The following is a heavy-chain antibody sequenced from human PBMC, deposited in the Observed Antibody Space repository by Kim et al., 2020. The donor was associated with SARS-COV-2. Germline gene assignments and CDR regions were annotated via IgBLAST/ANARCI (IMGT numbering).Heavy chain of an antibody. CDR1: GYSISSGYY. V-gene: IGHV4-38-2*02. D-gene: IGHD3-10*01. Sequence: SETLSLTCTVSGYSISSGYYWGWIRQPPGKGLEWIGSIYHSGSTYYNPSLKSRVTISVDTSKNQFSLKLTSVTAADTAVYYFARDGRITKVRGVFYYYYG. CDR3: ARDGRITKVRGVFYYYYG. CDR2: IYHSGST. J-gene: IGHJ6*01.